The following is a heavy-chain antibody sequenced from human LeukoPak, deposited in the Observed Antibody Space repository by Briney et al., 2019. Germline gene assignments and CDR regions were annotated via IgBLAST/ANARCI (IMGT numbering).Heavy chain of an antibody. CDR1: GFTFSNYE. CDR2: ISSSGSTS. J-gene: IGHJ6*02. CDR3: ARDLGSIAAVGEDFYYYGMDV. D-gene: IGHD6-13*01. V-gene: IGHV3-48*03. Sequence: PGGSLRLSCAASGFTFSNYEMNWVRQAPGKGLEWVSYISSSGSTSYYADSVKGRFTISRDNAKNSLYLQMNSLRAEDTAVYYCARDLGSIAAVGEDFYYYGMDVWGQGTTVTVSS.